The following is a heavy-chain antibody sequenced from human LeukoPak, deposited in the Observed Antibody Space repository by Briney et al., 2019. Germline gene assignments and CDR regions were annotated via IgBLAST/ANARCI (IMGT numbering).Heavy chain of an antibody. CDR2: INPNSGGT. V-gene: IGHV1-2*02. Sequence: GASVKVSCKASGYTFTGYYMHWVRQAPGQGLEWMGWINPNSGGTNYAQKFQGRVTMTRDTSISTAYMELSSLRSEDTAVYYCARVRRTMAHGAFDIWGQGTMVTVSS. CDR3: ARVRRTMAHGAFDI. CDR1: GYTFTGYY. D-gene: IGHD3-10*01. J-gene: IGHJ3*02.